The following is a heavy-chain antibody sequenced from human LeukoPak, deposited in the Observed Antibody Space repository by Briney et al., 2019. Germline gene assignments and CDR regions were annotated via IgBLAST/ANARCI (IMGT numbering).Heavy chain of an antibody. Sequence: PGGSLRLSCTVSGFTVSSNSMSWVRPAPGKGLEWVSFIYSGTIHYSDSVKGRFTISRDDSKNTLYLQMNSLRAEDTAVYYCARRAGAYSHPYDYWGQGTLVTVSS. V-gene: IGHV3-53*01. D-gene: IGHD4/OR15-4a*01. CDR1: GFTVSSNS. J-gene: IGHJ4*02. CDR3: ARRAGAYSHPYDY. CDR2: IYSGTI.